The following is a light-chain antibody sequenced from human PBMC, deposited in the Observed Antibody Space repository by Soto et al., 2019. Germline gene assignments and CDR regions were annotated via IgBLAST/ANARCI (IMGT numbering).Light chain of an antibody. CDR3: QVWDSSSDHVV. Sequence: SYELTQPPSVSVAPGKTARITCGGNKIRSKSVHWYQQKPGQAPVLVIYYDSDRPSGIPERFSGSNSGNTATLTISRVEAGDEADYYCQVWDSSSDHVVFGGGTKLTVL. CDR2: YDS. CDR1: KIRSKS. J-gene: IGLJ2*01. V-gene: IGLV3-21*04.